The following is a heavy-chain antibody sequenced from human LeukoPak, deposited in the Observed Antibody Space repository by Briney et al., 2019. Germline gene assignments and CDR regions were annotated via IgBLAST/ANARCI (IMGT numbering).Heavy chain of an antibody. CDR1: GGSFSGYY. CDR3: ARGWSGYYTRGYFDY. CDR2: INHSGST. D-gene: IGHD3-3*01. J-gene: IGHJ4*02. V-gene: IGHV4-34*01. Sequence: SETLSFTCAVYGGSFSGYYWSWIRQPPGKGLEWIGEINHSGSTNYNPSLKSRVTISVDTSKNQFSLKLSSVTAADTAVYYCARGWSGYYTRGYFDYWGQGTLVTVSS.